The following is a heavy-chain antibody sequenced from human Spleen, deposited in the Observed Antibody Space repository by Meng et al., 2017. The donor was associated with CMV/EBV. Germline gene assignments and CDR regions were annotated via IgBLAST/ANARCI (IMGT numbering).Heavy chain of an antibody. CDR2: ISSSSKYI. D-gene: IGHD6-13*01. CDR1: GFTFSSYS. CDR3: AREGQQLIYYYGMDV. J-gene: IGHJ6*02. V-gene: IGHV3-21*01. Sequence: GKSLKISCAASGFTFSSYSMNWVRQAPGKGLEWVSSISSSSKYINYADSVKGRFTISRDNARNSVYLQMNSLRAGDTAVYYCAREGQQLIYYYGMDVWGQGTTVTVSS.